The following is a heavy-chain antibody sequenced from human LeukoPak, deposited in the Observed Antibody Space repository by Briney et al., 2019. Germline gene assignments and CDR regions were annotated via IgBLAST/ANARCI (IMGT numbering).Heavy chain of an antibody. J-gene: IGHJ4*02. V-gene: IGHV3-43*02. CDR3: AKEDYSSSWYALDY. CDR1: GFTFDDYA. Sequence: GGTLRLSCAASGFTFDDYAIYWVRQGPGKGLEWVSLISGDGGSIYYADSVKGRFTISRDNSKHSLYLQMNSLRTEDTALYYCAKEDYSSSWYALDYWGQGTLVTVSS. D-gene: IGHD6-13*01. CDR2: ISGDGGSI.